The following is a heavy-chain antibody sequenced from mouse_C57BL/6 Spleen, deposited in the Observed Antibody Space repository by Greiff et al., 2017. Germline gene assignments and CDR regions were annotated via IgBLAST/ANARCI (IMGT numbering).Heavy chain of an antibody. J-gene: IGHJ4*01. CDR2: IYPGDGDT. CDR3: ARRGWLEAMDY. D-gene: IGHD1-1*02. CDR1: GYAFSSSW. V-gene: IGHV1-82*01. Sequence: QVQLQQSGPELVKPGASVKISCKASGYAFSSSWMNWVKQRPGKGLEWIGRIYPGDGDTNSNGKFKGKATLTADQSSSTAYMPLSSLTSEDSAVYFCARRGWLEAMDYWGQGASVTVSS.